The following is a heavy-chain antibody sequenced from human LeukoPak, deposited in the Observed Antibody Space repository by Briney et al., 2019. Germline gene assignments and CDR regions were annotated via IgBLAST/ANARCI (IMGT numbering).Heavy chain of an antibody. D-gene: IGHD5-18*01. J-gene: IGHJ4*02. CDR1: GFTFSSYS. Sequence: GGSLRLSCAASGFTFSSYSMNWVRQAPGKGLEWISYISHGSIRIFYADFVEGRFTVSRDDAKNGLYLQMNSLRVEDTAVYYCARDPGYSYAMDSWGQGTLVIVSS. CDR2: ISHGSIRI. V-gene: IGHV3-48*01. CDR3: ARDPGYSYAMDS.